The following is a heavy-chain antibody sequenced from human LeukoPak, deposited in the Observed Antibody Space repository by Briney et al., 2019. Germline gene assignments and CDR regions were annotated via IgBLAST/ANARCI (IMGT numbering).Heavy chain of an antibody. D-gene: IGHD6-13*01. V-gene: IGHV3-23*01. CDR3: AKRIAATGIGYYFDY. J-gene: IGHJ4*02. Sequence: GGSLRLSCAASGFTFSSYAMSWVRQAPGKGLEWVSAVSGSGDLRYYADSVKGRFTISRDNSKNTLYLQMNSLRAADTAVYYCAKRIAATGIGYYFDYWGQGNLVTVSS. CDR1: GFTFSSYA. CDR2: VSGSGDLR.